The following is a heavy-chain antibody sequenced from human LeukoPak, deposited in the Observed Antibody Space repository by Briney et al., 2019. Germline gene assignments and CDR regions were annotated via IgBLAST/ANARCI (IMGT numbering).Heavy chain of an antibody. CDR1: GFTFSSYA. D-gene: IGHD6-19*01. J-gene: IGHJ4*02. CDR3: APLSDGWYVHYFDY. V-gene: IGHV3-30-3*01. Sequence: GGSLRLSCAASGFTFSSYAMHWVRQAPGKGLEWVAVISYDGSNKYYADSVKGRFTISRDNSKNTLYLQMNSLRAEDTAVYYRAPLSDGWYVHYFDYWGQGTLVTVSS. CDR2: ISYDGSNK.